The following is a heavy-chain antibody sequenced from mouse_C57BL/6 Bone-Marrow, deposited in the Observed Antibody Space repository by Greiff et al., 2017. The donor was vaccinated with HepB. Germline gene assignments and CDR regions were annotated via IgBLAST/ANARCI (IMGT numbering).Heavy chain of an antibody. J-gene: IGHJ4*01. CDR2: IDPSDSYT. CDR1: GYTFTSYW. V-gene: IGHV1-69*01. Sequence: QVQLQQPGAELVMPGASVKLSCKASGYTFTSYWMHWVKQRPGQGLEWIGEIDPSDSYTNYNQKFNGKSTLTVDKSSSTAYMQLSSLTSEDSAVYYCARSPYYAMDYWGQGTSVTVSS. CDR3: ARSPYYAMDY.